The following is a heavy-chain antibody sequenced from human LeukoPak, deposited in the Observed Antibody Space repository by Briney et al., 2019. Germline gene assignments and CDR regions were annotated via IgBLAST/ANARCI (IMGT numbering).Heavy chain of an antibody. V-gene: IGHV1-2*02. D-gene: IGHD2-15*01. CDR3: VRYDCSGGSCYFDY. Sequence: ASVKVSCKASGYTFTGYYMHWVRQAPGQGLEWMGWINPNSGGTNYAQKFQGRVTMTRDTSISTAYMELSRLRSDDTAVYYCVRYDCSGGSCYFDYWGQGTLVTVSS. CDR2: INPNSGGT. CDR1: GYTFTGYY. J-gene: IGHJ4*02.